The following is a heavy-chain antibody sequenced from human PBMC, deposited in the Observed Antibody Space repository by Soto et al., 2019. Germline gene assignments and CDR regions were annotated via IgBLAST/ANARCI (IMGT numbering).Heavy chain of an antibody. V-gene: IGHV3-23*01. CDR2: ISGSGGST. CDR3: AKGYTYDYVWGPSDY. J-gene: IGHJ4*02. D-gene: IGHD3-16*01. CDR1: GFTFSSYA. Sequence: GGSLRLSCAASGFTFSSYAMSWVRQAPGKGLEWVSAISGSGGSTYYADSVKGRFTISRDNSKNTLYLQMNSLRAEDTAVYYCAKGYTYDYVWGPSDYWGQGTLVTVSS.